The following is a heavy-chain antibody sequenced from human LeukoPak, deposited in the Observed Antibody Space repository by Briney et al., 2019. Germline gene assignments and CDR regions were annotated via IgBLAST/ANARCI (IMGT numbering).Heavy chain of an antibody. J-gene: IGHJ4*02. Sequence: PPETLSLTCTVSGYSISSGYYWGWIRQPPGKGLEWIGSIYHSGSTYYNPSLKSRVTISVDTSKNQFSLKLSSVTAADTAVYYCARALPREMATIIWGQGTLVTVSS. D-gene: IGHD5-24*01. CDR1: GYSISSGYY. CDR2: IYHSGST. V-gene: IGHV4-38-2*02. CDR3: ARALPREMATII.